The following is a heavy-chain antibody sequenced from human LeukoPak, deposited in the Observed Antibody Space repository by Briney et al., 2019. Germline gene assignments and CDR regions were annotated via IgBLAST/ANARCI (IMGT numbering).Heavy chain of an antibody. J-gene: IGHJ3*02. CDR2: IYYSGST. D-gene: IGHD2-15*01. CDR1: GGSISSSNW. CDR3: ARQGRNDAFDI. Sequence: PSGTLSLTCAVSGGSISSSNWWSWVRQPPGKGLEWIGSIYYSGSTYYNPSLKSRVTISVDTSKNQFSLKLSSVTAADTAVYYCARQGRNDAFDIWGQGTMVTVSS. V-gene: IGHV4-4*02.